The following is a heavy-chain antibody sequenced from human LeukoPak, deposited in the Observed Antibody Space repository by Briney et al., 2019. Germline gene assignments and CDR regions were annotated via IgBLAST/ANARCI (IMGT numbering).Heavy chain of an antibody. V-gene: IGHV3-30*18. CDR2: ISYDGSNK. Sequence: GGSLRLSCAASGFTFSSYGMHWVRQAPGKGLEWVAVISYDGSNKYYADPVKGRFTISRDNSKNTLYLQMNSLRAEDTAVYYCAKYDNWFDPWGQGTLVTVSS. CDR1: GFTFSSYG. J-gene: IGHJ5*02. CDR3: AKYDNWFDP.